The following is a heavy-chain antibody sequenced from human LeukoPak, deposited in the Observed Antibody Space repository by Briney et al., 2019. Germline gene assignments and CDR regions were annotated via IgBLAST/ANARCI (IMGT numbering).Heavy chain of an antibody. CDR3: ARICAALGHAFDI. V-gene: IGHV3-23*01. Sequence: GGSLRLSCAASGFTFSSYAMSWVRQAPGKGLEWVSAISGSGGSTYYADSVKGRFTISRDNAKNSLYLQMNSLRAEDTAVYYCARICAALGHAFDIWGQGTMVTVSS. D-gene: IGHD6-13*01. CDR1: GFTFSSYA. CDR2: ISGSGGST. J-gene: IGHJ3*02.